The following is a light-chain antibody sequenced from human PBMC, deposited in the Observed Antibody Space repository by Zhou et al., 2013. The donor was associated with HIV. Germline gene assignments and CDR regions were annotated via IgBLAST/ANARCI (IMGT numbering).Light chain of an antibody. CDR1: ESISNY. CDR3: QQTYTSPPT. CDR2: GAS. J-gene: IGKJ1*01. Sequence: DIQVTQSPSSLSASVGDRVTITCRASESISNYLNWYQLKPEKAPQLLIFGASRLQSGVPSRFSGSGSGTNFTLTISSLQPEDFATYYCQQTYTSPPTFGQGTRVNLK. V-gene: IGKV1-39*01.